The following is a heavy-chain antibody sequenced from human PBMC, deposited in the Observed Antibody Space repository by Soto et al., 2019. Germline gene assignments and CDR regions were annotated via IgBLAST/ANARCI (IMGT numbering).Heavy chain of an antibody. CDR3: AREKGRRITIFWSGYYHWFDP. D-gene: IGHD3-3*01. Sequence: QVQLVQSGAEVKKPGSSVKVSCKASGGTFSSYAISWVRQAPGQGLEWMGGIIPIFGTANYAQKFQGRVTITADKSTSTAYMELSSLRSEDTAVYYCAREKGRRITIFWSGYYHWFDPWGQGTLVTVSS. V-gene: IGHV1-69*06. CDR1: GGTFSSYA. CDR2: IIPIFGTA. J-gene: IGHJ5*02.